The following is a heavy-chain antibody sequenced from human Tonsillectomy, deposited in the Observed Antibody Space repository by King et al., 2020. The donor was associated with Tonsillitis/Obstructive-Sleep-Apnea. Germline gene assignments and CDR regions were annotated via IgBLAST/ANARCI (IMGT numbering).Heavy chain of an antibody. CDR1: GDSISSRSHY. J-gene: IGHJ4*02. V-gene: IGHV4-39*01. CDR2: IYYSGIT. CDR3: ARREVAATVSFDF. D-gene: IGHD2-15*01. Sequence: LQLQESGPGLVKPSETLPLTCTVSGDSISSRSHYWAWVRQPPGQGLEWIGSIYYSGITYYNPSLQSRVTISVDTSTKQFSLKLSSVTATDTAVYYCARREVAATVSFDFWGQGTLVTVSS.